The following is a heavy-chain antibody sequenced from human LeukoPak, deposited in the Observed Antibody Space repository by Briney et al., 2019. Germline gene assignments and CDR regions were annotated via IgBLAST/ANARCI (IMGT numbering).Heavy chain of an antibody. J-gene: IGHJ4*02. CDR1: RIIFSSFW. CDR2: IKEDGTEK. CDR3: ASGRSGFDY. D-gene: IGHD3-10*01. Sequence: GGSLRLSCAASRIIFSSFWMSWVRQAPGKGLEWVANIKEDGTEKYYVDSVKGRFTISRDNAKNSLYLQMNNLRAEDTAVYYCASGRSGFDYWGQGSLVTVSS. V-gene: IGHV3-7*01.